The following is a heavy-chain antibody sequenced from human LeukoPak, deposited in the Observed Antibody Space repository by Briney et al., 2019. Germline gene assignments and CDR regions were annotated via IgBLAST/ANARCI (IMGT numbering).Heavy chain of an antibody. D-gene: IGHD5-18*01. CDR2: INPKNGGA. V-gene: IGHV1-2*07. J-gene: IGHJ4*02. CDR1: GYTFIGYY. CDR3: ARGYTAMVN. Sequence: ASVKVSCKTSGYTFIGYYMHWVRQAPGQGLEWMGWINPKNGGANYAPSFQGRVTITRNTSISTAYMELSSLRSEDTAVYYCARGYTAMVNWGQGTLVTVSS.